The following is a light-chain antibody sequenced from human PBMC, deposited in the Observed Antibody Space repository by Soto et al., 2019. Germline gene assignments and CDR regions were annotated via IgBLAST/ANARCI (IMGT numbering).Light chain of an antibody. J-gene: IGLJ3*02. CDR2: EVS. CDR3: TSYTTSSTWV. V-gene: IGLV2-14*01. Sequence: QSALTQPASVSGSPGQSITISCTGTSSDVGGYNYVSWYQQHPGKAPKLMLYEVSYRPSGVSNRFSGSKSDNTASLTISGLQAEDEADYYCTSYTTSSTWVFGGGTKLTVL. CDR1: SSDVGGYNY.